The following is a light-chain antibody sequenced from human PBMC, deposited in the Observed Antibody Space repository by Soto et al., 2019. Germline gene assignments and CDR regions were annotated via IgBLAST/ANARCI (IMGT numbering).Light chain of an antibody. V-gene: IGKV3D-15*01. CDR3: QQYNKWPKT. CDR1: QSVNIH. Sequence: EILMTQSPSTLSVSPGERATLSCRASQSVNIHLAWYQQKPGQAPRLLIYGASARATGIPAKFSGSGSGTEFTLTISSLQSEDFALYYCQQYNKWPKTFGQGTKVDIK. CDR2: GAS. J-gene: IGKJ1*01.